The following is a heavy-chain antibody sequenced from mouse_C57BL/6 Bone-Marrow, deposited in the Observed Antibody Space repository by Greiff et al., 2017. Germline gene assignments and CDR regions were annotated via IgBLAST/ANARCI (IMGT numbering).Heavy chain of an antibody. CDR3: ARHGYYGLDV. V-gene: IGHV5-6*01. J-gene: IGHJ1*03. D-gene: IGHD1-2*01. Sequence: EVKLQESGGDLVKPGGSLKLSCAASGFTFSSYGMSWVRQTPDKRLEWVATISSGGSYTYYPDSVKGRFTISRDNAKNTLYLQMSSLKSEDTAMYYCARHGYYGLDVWGTGTTVTVSS. CDR2: ISSGGSYT. CDR1: GFTFSSYG.